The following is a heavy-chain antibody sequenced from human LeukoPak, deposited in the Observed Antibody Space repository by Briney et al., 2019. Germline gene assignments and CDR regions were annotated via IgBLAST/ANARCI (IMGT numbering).Heavy chain of an antibody. J-gene: IGHJ4*02. Sequence: GGSLRLSCAASGFTFSNYAMNWVRQAPGKGLEWVSTISGGGGSTYYPDSVKGRFTFSRDNSKNTVYLQMDSLGAEDTAVYYCAKDRVVYCGGDCSNFDYWGQGTLVTVSS. CDR3: AKDRVVYCGGDCSNFDY. CDR2: ISGGGGST. D-gene: IGHD2-21*02. V-gene: IGHV3-23*01. CDR1: GFTFSNYA.